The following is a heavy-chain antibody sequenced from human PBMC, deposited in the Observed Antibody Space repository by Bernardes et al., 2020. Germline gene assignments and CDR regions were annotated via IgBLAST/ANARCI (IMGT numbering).Heavy chain of an antibody. D-gene: IGHD6-19*01. CDR2: FDPEDGET. V-gene: IGHV1-24*01. J-gene: IGHJ3*02. Sequence: ASVKVSCKVSGYTLTELSMHWVRQAPGKGLEWMGGFDPEDGETIYAQKFQGRVTMTEDTSTDTAYMELSSLRSEDTAVYYCATDPVSRSRTVAVSSLLLVDIWGQGTMVTVSS. CDR1: GYTLTELS. CDR3: ATDPVSRSRTVAVSSLLLVDI.